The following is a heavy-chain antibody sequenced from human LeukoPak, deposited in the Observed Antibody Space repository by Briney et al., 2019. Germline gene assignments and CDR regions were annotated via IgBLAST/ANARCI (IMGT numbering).Heavy chain of an antibody. J-gene: IGHJ3*02. V-gene: IGHV3-30*18. CDR3: AKDSLARLRYFDWTPDAFDI. CDR1: GFTFSSYG. CDR2: ISYDGSNK. Sequence: GGSLRLSCAASGFTFSSYGMHWVRQAPGKGLEWVAVISYDGSNKYYADSVKGRFTISRDNSKNTLYLQMNSLRAEDTAVYYCAKDSLARLRYFDWTPDAFDIWGQGTMVTVSS. D-gene: IGHD3-9*01.